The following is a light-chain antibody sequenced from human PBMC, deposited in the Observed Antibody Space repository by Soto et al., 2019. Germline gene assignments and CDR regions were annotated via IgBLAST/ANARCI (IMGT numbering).Light chain of an antibody. V-gene: IGKV3-11*01. CDR2: DAS. CDR3: QQRSNSPPT. Sequence: EIVLTQSPATLSLSPGERATLSCRASQSVSSYLAWYQQKPGQAPRLLIYDASNRATGIPARFSGSVSGTDFTLTISSLEPEDFAVYYCQQRSNSPPTFGGGPKVELK. CDR1: QSVSSY. J-gene: IGKJ4*02.